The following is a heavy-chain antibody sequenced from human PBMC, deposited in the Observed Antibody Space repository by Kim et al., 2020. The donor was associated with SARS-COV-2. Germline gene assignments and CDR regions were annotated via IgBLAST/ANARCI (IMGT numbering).Heavy chain of an antibody. CDR2: ISAYNSYT. Sequence: GGSLRLSCAASGFTFSDYYMSWIRQAPGKGLEWVSYISAYNSYTNYADSVKGRFTISRDNAKNSLYLHMNSLRAEDTAMDYCARVSEGGSSWYYFDSLG. J-gene: IGHJ4*01. CDR1: GFTFSDYY. D-gene: IGHD6-13*01. V-gene: IGHV3-11*05. CDR3: ARVSEGGSSWYYFDS.